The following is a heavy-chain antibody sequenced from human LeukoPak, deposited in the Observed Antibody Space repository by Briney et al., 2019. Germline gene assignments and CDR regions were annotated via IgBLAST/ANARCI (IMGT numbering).Heavy chain of an antibody. V-gene: IGHV3-15*01. D-gene: IGHD3-3*01. CDR1: GFTFSNAW. J-gene: IGHJ4*02. CDR3: TTDTAGLYDFWSGYGTDY. Sequence: GGSLRLSCAASGFTFSNAWMSWVRQAPGKGLEWVGRIKSKTDGGTTDYAAPVKGRFTISRDDSKNTLYLQMNSLKTEDTAVYYCTTDTAGLYDFWSGYGTDYWGQGTLVTVSS. CDR2: IKSKTDGGTT.